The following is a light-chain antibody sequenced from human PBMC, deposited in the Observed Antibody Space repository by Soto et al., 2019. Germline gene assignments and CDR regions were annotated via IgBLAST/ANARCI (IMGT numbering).Light chain of an antibody. CDR1: QDISNY. V-gene: IGKV1-33*01. CDR2: DAS. CDR3: QQYDNVPSWT. J-gene: IGKJ1*01. Sequence: DIQMTQSPSSLSASVGDRVTITCQASQDISNYLNWYQQKPGKAPKLLIYDASNLETGVPSRFSGSGSGTDFTLPISSLQPAAIATYYCQQYDNVPSWTFGQGTKVENK.